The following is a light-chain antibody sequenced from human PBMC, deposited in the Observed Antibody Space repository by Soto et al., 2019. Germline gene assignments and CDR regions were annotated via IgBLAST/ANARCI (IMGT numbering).Light chain of an antibody. Sequence: EIVLTQSPATLSLSPGERATLSCRASQSIKNYLAWYQQKSGQAPRLLIYDASNSATGTPARFSGSGSGTEFTLTISSLEPEDFAVYYCQQRSKWPLLTFGGGTKVEIK. V-gene: IGKV3-11*01. CDR2: DAS. CDR1: QSIKNY. J-gene: IGKJ4*01. CDR3: QQRSKWPLLT.